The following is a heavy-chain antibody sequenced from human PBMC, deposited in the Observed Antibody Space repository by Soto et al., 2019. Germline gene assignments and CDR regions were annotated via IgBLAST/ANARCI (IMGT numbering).Heavy chain of an antibody. V-gene: IGHV3-49*02. CDR2: IRSKDYGGTP. CDR1: GFTFTYFS. CDR3: TREIPYFDS. Sequence: PRLSCATSGFTFTYFSISWVRQAPGRGLEWVGFIRSKDYGGTPEYAASVKGRFAISRDDPTGIAYLQMNSLKNEDTAVYYCTREIPYFDSWGQGTLVTVSS. J-gene: IGHJ4*02.